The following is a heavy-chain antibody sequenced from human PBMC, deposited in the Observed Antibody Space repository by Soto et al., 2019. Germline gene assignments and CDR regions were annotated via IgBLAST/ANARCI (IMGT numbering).Heavy chain of an antibody. J-gene: IGHJ3*01. CDR3: ARDYTDAAFDL. CDR1: GFTFSRYS. Sequence: GGSLRLSCAGSGFTFSRYSMNWVRQAPGKGLEWVSCISTSSSNIYYADSVKGRFTMSRDNAKNSLYLQMNSLRAEDTAVYYCARDYTDAAFDLWGQGTMVTVSS. CDR2: ISTSSSNI. D-gene: IGHD3-16*01. V-gene: IGHV3-21*01.